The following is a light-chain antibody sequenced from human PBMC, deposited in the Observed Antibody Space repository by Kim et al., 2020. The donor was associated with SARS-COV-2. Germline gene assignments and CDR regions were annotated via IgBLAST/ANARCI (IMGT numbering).Light chain of an antibody. J-gene: IGLJ2*01. V-gene: IGLV3-19*01. Sequence: LGQTVRNTCQGDSLRSYYASWYQQKPGQAPVLVIYGKNNRPSGIPDRFSGSSSGNTASLTITGAQAEDEADYYCNSRDSRGNHLGVFGGGTQLTVL. CDR1: SLRSYY. CDR3: NSRDSRGNHLGV. CDR2: GKN.